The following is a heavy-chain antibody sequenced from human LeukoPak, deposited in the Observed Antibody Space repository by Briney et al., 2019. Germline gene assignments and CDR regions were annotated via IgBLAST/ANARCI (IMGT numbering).Heavy chain of an antibody. CDR1: GYTFTSYD. Sequence: GASVKLSCKASGYTFTSYDINWVRQATGQGLEWMGWMNPNSGNTGYAQKFQGRVTMTRNTSISTAYMELSSLRSEDTAVYYCARGLVRGVIYYYYGMDVWGQGTTVTVSS. J-gene: IGHJ6*02. CDR2: MNPNSGNT. CDR3: ARGLVRGVIYYYYGMDV. V-gene: IGHV1-8*01. D-gene: IGHD3-10*01.